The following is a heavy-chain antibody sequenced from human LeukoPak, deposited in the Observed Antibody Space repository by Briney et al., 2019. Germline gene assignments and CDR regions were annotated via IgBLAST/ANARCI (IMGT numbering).Heavy chain of an antibody. D-gene: IGHD3-10*01. CDR3: VRAPLRWFGDTDY. CDR1: GFTFSDYN. V-gene: IGHV3-21*01. CDR2: ITSGTTYI. J-gene: IGHJ4*02. Sequence: GGSLRLSCAASGFTFSDYNMNWVRQSPEKGLEWVSSITSGTTYIYYADSVKGRFTISRDNAKNSLYLQMNSLRAEDTAVYYCVRAPLRWFGDTDYWGQGTLVTVSS.